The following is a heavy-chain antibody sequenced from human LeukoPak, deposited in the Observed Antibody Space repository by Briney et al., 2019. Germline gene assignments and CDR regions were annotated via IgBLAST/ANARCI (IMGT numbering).Heavy chain of an antibody. CDR3: ARATGSSPAYFDY. CDR1: GGSISSYY. D-gene: IGHD6-6*01. J-gene: IGHJ4*02. V-gene: IGHV4-59*01. CDR2: VYYSGST. Sequence: SETLSLTCTVSGGSISSYYWTWIRQPPGKGLEWIGYVYYSGSTNYDPTLKSRVTISVDTSRNQFSLKLSSVTAADTAVYYCARATGSSPAYFDYWGQGTLVTVSS.